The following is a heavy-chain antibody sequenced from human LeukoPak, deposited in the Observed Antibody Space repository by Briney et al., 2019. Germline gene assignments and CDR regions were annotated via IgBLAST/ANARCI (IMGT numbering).Heavy chain of an antibody. J-gene: IGHJ4*02. CDR2: IYTSGST. Sequence: PSETLSLTCTVSGGSISSGSYYWSWIRQPAGKGLEWIGRIYTSGSTNYNPSLKSRVTISVDTSKNQFSLKLSSVTAADTAVYYCAASRGGYQLLSIDYWGQGTLVTVSS. CDR1: GGSISSGSYY. CDR3: AASRGGYQLLSIDY. V-gene: IGHV4-61*02. D-gene: IGHD2-2*01.